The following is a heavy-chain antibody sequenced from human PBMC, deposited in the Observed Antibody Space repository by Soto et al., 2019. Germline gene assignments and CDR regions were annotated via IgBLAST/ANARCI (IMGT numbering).Heavy chain of an antibody. Sequence: QVQLVQSGAEVKKPGSSVKVSCKASGGTFSSYTISWVRQAPGQGLEWMGRIIPILGIANYAQKFQGRVTITADKSTSTAYVELSSLRSEDTAVYYCARGEGGYDASSFAYWGQGTLVTVSS. D-gene: IGHD5-12*01. J-gene: IGHJ4*02. CDR3: ARGEGGYDASSFAY. CDR2: IIPILGIA. V-gene: IGHV1-69*02. CDR1: GGTFSSYT.